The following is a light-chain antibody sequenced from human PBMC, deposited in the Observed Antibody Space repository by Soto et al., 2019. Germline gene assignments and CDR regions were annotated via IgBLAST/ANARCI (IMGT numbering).Light chain of an antibody. CDR2: KAS. CDR1: QSISSW. CDR3: LQDYNYPLT. V-gene: IGKV1-5*03. J-gene: IGKJ4*01. Sequence: DIHMIQSSSTLSASVGHRVTITCRASQSISSWLAWYQQKPGKAPKLLIYKASTLESGVPSRFSGSGSGTDFTLTISSLQPEDFATYYCLQDYNYPLTFGGGTKVDIK.